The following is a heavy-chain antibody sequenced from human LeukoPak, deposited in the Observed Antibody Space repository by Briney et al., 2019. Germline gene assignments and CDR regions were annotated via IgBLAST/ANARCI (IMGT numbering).Heavy chain of an antibody. CDR2: INPNSGGT. V-gene: IGHV1-2*02. D-gene: IGHD2-15*01. J-gene: IGHJ5*02. CDR3: ARGPQDCSGGSCYDWFDP. Sequence: ASVKVSCKASGYTFTGYYMHWVRQAPGQGLEWMGWINPNSGGTNYAQKFQGRVTMTRDMSTSTVYMELSSLRSEDTAVYYCARGPQDCSGGSCYDWFDPWGQGTLVTVSS. CDR1: GYTFTGYY.